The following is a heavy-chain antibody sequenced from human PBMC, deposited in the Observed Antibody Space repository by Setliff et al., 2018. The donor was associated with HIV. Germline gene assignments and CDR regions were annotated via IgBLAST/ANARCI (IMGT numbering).Heavy chain of an antibody. J-gene: IGHJ4*02. CDR2: VHPSGSI. V-gene: IGHV4-34*01. Sequence: SETLSLTCAVSGVSFSGDYWSWVRQPPGKGLEWIAEVHPSGSINYNSSLKSRVAISVDTSNNQFSLTMTSVTAADTAVYYCARGRDWAKTGDCWGQGALVTVSS. D-gene: IGHD3-9*01. CDR1: GVSFSGDY. CDR3: ARGRDWAKTGDC.